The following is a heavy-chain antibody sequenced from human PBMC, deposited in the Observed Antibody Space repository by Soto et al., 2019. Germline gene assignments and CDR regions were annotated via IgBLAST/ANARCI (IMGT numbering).Heavy chain of an antibody. J-gene: IGHJ4*02. CDR1: GDSANSGSYY. V-gene: IGHV4-61*01. CDR2: IYNMVSV. D-gene: IGHD3-3*01. Sequence: QVQLQESGPGLVKPSDTLFLTCTVSGDSANSGSYYWHWIRQPPGKGLEWIGYIYNMVSVNYHPSLRSRVTISVDTSKNQVSLELRAVTAADTAIYYCARDWSSWGQGTRVTVSS. CDR3: ARDWSS.